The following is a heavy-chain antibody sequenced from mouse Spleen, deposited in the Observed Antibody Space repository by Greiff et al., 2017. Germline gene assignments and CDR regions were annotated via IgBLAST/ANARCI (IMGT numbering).Heavy chain of an antibody. Sequence: QVQLQQPGAELVKPGASVKLSCKASGYTFTSYWMHWVKQRPGRGLEWIGRIDPNSGGTKYNEKFKSKATLTVDKPSSTAYMQLSSLTSEDSVVYYCAREDTTVVEDAMDYWGQGTSVTVSS. J-gene: IGHJ4*01. D-gene: IGHD1-1*01. CDR2: IDPNSGGT. V-gene: IGHV1-72*01. CDR1: GYTFTSYW. CDR3: AREDTTVVEDAMDY.